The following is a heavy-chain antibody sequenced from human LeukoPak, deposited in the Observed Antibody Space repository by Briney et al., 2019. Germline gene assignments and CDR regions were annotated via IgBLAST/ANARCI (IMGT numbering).Heavy chain of an antibody. J-gene: IGHJ5*02. CDR1: GGSISSYD. CDR3: AARPIAAANWFDP. D-gene: IGHD6-13*01. V-gene: IGHV4-59*08. CDR2: IYYSVST. Sequence: PSETLSLTCTVSGGSISSYDWSWIRQPPGKGLGWIGYIYYSVSTNYNPSLKSRVTISVDTSKNQFSLKLSSVTAEDTAVYYCAARPIAAANWFDPWGQGTLVTVSS.